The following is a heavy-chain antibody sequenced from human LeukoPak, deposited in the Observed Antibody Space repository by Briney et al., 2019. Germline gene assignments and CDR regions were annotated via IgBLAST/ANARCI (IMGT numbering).Heavy chain of an antibody. CDR3: ARGQRGRYCSSTSCPIRHYYYMDV. V-gene: IGHV4-34*01. D-gene: IGHD2-2*01. J-gene: IGHJ6*03. Sequence: PSETLSLTCAVYGGSFSGYYWSWIRQPPGKGLERIGEINHSGSTNYNPSLKSRVTISVDTSKNQFSLKLSSVTAADTAVYYCARGQRGRYCSSTSCPIRHYYYMDVWGKGTTVTVSS. CDR1: GGSFSGYY. CDR2: INHSGST.